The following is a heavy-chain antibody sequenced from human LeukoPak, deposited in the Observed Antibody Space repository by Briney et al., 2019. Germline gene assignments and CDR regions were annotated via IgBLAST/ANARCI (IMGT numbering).Heavy chain of an antibody. V-gene: IGHV3-48*01. CDR2: ISISSSTI. J-gene: IGHJ4*02. D-gene: IGHD3-22*01. Sequence: GGSLRLSCAASGFPFSSYSMNWVRQAPGRGLEWVSYISISSSTIYYADSVKGRFTISRDNAKNSLYLQMNSLRAEDTAVYYCARVEYRGSRGYSVYCFDYWGQGSLVTVSS. CDR1: GFPFSSYS. CDR3: ARVEYRGSRGYSVYCFDY.